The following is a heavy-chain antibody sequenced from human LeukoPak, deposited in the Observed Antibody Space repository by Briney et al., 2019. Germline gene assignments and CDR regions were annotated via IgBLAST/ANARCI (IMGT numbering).Heavy chain of an antibody. J-gene: IGHJ4*02. V-gene: IGHV1-2*02. CDR1: GYTFTGYY. CDR2: INPNSGGT. Sequence: ASVKVSCKASGYTFTGYYMHWVRQAPGQGLEWMGWINPNSGGTNYAQKFQGRVTMTRDTSISTAYMELSRLRSDDTAVYYCAGDLGPIAYCGGDCYGYWGQGTLVTVSS. CDR3: AGDLGPIAYCGGDCYGY. D-gene: IGHD2-21*02.